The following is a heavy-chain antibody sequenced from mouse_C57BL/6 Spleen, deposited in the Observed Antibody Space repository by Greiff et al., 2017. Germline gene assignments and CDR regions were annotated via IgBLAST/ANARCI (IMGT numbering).Heavy chain of an antibody. Sequence: QVQLKQSGPELVKPGDSVKISCKASGYAFSSSWMNWVKQRPGKGLEWIGRLYPGDGDTNYNGKFKGKATLTADKSSSTAYMQLSSLTSEDSAVYFCARDYYGSSRNYFDYWGQGTTLTVSS. V-gene: IGHV1-82*01. CDR2: LYPGDGDT. J-gene: IGHJ2*01. D-gene: IGHD1-1*01. CDR3: ARDYYGSSRNYFDY. CDR1: GYAFSSSW.